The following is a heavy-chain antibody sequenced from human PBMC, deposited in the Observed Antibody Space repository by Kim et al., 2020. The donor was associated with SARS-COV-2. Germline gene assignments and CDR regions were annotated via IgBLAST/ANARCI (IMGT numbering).Heavy chain of an antibody. Sequence: ASVKVSCKASGYTFTGYYMHLVRQAPGQGLEWMGRINPNSGGTNYAQKFQGRVTMTRDTSISTAYMELSRLRSDDTAVYYCARGDYYDSSGYYYFPFYWGQGTLVTVSS. V-gene: IGHV1-2*06. CDR3: ARGDYYDSSGYYYFPFY. J-gene: IGHJ4*02. CDR1: GYTFTGYY. CDR2: INPNSGGT. D-gene: IGHD3-22*01.